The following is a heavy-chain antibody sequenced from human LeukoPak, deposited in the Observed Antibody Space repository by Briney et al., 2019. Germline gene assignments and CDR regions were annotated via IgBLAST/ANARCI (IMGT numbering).Heavy chain of an antibody. CDR3: AIGGGKWELQPFDY. J-gene: IGHJ4*02. D-gene: IGHD1-26*01. CDR2: INHSGST. CDR1: GGSFSGYY. Sequence: PSETLSLTCAVYGGSFSGYYWSWIRQPPGKGLEWIGEINHSGSTNYNPSLKSRVTISVDTSKNQFSLKLSSVTAADTAVYYCAIGGGKWELQPFDYWGQGTLVTVSS. V-gene: IGHV4-34*01.